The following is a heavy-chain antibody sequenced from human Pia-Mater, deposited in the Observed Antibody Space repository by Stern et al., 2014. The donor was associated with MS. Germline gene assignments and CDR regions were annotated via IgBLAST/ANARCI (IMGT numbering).Heavy chain of an antibody. V-gene: IGHV3-30*18. J-gene: IGHJ4*02. D-gene: IGHD2/OR15-2a*01. Sequence: MQLGEAWGGVVQPGRAPRLSCAASGFSFSSFGMHWVRPAPGQGGGGGALISYDGSKDYADSVKGRFAISRDNSKNTLYLQMNSLRAEDTAVYYCAKDRQYLTFFFDFWGQGSLVTVSS. CDR3: AKDRQYLTFFFDF. CDR2: ISYDGSK. CDR1: GFSFSSFG.